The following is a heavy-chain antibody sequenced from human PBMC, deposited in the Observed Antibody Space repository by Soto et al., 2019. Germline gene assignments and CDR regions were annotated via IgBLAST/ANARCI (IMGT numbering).Heavy chain of an antibody. CDR3: ARDEGRAGGDYGCFGY. V-gene: IGHV4-30-4*01. D-gene: IGHD4-17*01. Sequence: SQTISDTCSVSDGSSTRGASYRRWKXXPPXKGLEWIGYIYYSGSTYYNPSXKSXXXXXVDTSKXQFSLKLSSVTAADTAVYYCARDEGRAGGDYGCFGYWGQGTLVTVSS. CDR1: DGSSTRGASY. J-gene: IGHJ4*02. CDR2: IYYSGST.